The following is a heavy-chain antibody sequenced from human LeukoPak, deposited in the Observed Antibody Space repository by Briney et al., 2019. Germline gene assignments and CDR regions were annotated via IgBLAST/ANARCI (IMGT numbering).Heavy chain of an antibody. CDR1: GLTFSSYA. D-gene: IGHD3-22*01. CDR3: TTGHYYDSSGFYF. Sequence: GGSLRLSCAASGLTFSSYAMHWVRQAPGKGLEWVAVISYDGSNKYYADSVKGRFTISRDNSKNTLYLQMNSLRAEDTAVYYCTTGHYYDSSGFYFWGQGTLVTVSS. J-gene: IGHJ4*02. V-gene: IGHV3-30*04. CDR2: ISYDGSNK.